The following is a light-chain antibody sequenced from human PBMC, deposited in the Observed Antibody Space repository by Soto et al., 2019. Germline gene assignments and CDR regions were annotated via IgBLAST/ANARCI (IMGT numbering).Light chain of an antibody. V-gene: IGKV3-11*01. Sequence: EIVLTQSPATLSLSPGERATLSCRASQSVSRYLAWYQQKPGQTPRLLIYDASIRATGIPARFSGNGSGTDFTHTISSLEPEHFAVYYCQERSNGYTFRHGTKLEIK. J-gene: IGKJ2*01. CDR2: DAS. CDR1: QSVSRY. CDR3: QERSNGYT.